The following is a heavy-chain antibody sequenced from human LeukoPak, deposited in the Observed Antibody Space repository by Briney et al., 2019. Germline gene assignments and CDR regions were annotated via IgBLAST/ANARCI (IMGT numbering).Heavy chain of an antibody. J-gene: IGHJ6*03. CDR2: INHSGST. V-gene: IGHV4-34*01. Sequence: GSLRLSCAASGFTFSDYYMSWIRQAPGKGLEWIGEINHSGSTNYNPSLKSRVTISVDTSKNQFSLKLSSVTAADTAVYYCAREAMVRGGTWYYYYMDVWGKGTTVTISS. CDR1: GFTFSDYY. CDR3: AREAMVRGGTWYYYYMDV. D-gene: IGHD3-10*01.